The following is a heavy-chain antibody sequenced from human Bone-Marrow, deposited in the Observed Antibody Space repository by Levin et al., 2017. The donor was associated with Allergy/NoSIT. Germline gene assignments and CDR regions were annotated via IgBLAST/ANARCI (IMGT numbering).Heavy chain of an antibody. CDR3: ARVACTSNFCYRHYYFGLDL. CDR2: IFYNGNV. V-gene: IGHV4-31*03. Sequence: SETLSLTCTVSGASINTANYYWNWIRQRPGKGLEWIGYIFYNGNVYSTPSLRSRVSMSVDSSRSRFSLRLTSVTAADTAVYYCARVACTSNFCYRHYYFGLDLWGPGTTVTVSS. CDR1: GASINTANYY. D-gene: IGHD2-2*01. J-gene: IGHJ6*02.